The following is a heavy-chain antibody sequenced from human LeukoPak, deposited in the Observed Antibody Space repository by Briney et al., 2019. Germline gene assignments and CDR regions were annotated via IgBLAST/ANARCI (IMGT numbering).Heavy chain of an antibody. V-gene: IGHV3-23*01. D-gene: IGHD4-17*01. CDR3: ARVNDYGDFYYYYGMDV. CDR1: GFTFSSYA. Sequence: GGSLRLSCAASGFTFSSYAMSWVRQAPGKGLEWVSAISGSGGSTYYADSEKGRFTISRDNSKNTLYLQMNSLRAEDTAVYYCARVNDYGDFYYYYGMDVWGQGTTVTVSS. J-gene: IGHJ6*02. CDR2: ISGSGGST.